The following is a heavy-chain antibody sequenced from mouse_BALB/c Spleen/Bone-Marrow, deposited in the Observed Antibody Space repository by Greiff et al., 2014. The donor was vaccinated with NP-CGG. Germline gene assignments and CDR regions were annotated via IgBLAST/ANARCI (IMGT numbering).Heavy chain of an antibody. CDR3: VRLRRYYGYFDY. J-gene: IGHJ2*01. CDR2: ISSGSSTI. CDR1: GFTFSSFG. V-gene: IGHV5-17*02. D-gene: IGHD1-1*01. Sequence: DVKLVESGGGLVQPGGSRKLSCAASGFTFSSFGMHWVRQAPEKGLEWVAYISSGSSTIYYADTVKGRFTISRDNPKNTLFLQMTSLRSEDTAMYYCVRLRRYYGYFDYWGQGTTLTVSS.